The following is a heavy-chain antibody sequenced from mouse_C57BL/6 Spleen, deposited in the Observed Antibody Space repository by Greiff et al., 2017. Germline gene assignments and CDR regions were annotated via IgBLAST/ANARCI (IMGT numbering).Heavy chain of an antibody. CDR1: GYSFTSYY. J-gene: IGHJ1*03. V-gene: IGHV1-66*01. CDR2: IYPGSGNT. D-gene: IGHD1-1*01. Sequence: VQLQQSGPELVKPGASVKISCKASGYSFTSYYIHWVKQRPGQGLEWIGWIYPGSGNTKYNEKFKGKATLTADTSSSTAYMQLSSLTSEDSAVYYCARDPHYYGSSSDWDFDVWGTGTTVTVSS. CDR3: ARDPHYYGSSSDWDFDV.